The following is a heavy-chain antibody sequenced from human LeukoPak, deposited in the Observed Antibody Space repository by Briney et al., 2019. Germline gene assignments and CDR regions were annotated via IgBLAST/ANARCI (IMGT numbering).Heavy chain of an antibody. CDR3: ARSNEYSYYYYYMDV. CDR1: GGTFSSYA. Sequence: SVKVSCKASGGTFSSYALSWVRQAPGQGLEWMGGIIPIFGTSKYAQKFQGRVTITADKSTSTAYMELSSLRSEDTAVYYCARSNEYSYYYYYMDVWGKGTTVTVSS. J-gene: IGHJ6*03. V-gene: IGHV1-69*06. CDR2: IIPIFGTS. D-gene: IGHD2/OR15-2a*01.